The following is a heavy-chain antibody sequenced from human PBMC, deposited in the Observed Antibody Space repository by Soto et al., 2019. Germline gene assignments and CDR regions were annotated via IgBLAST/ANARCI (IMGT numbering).Heavy chain of an antibody. J-gene: IGHJ4*02. D-gene: IGHD4-17*01. CDR3: ARQRTTVVTQAYFDH. V-gene: IGHV4-39*01. Sequence: SETLSLTCTVSGGSITSSSYYWGWIRQPPGKGLEWIGGIYYSGRSYYNPSLKSRVTMSVDTSKNQFSLTLNSVTAADAAVYYCARQRTTVVTQAYFDHWGQGSLVTVSS. CDR2: IYYSGRS. CDR1: GGSITSSSYY.